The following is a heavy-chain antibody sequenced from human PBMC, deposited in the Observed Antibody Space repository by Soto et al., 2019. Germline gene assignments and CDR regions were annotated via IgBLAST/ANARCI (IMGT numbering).Heavy chain of an antibody. Sequence: ASVKVSCKASGYTFTNYYVHWVRQAPGQGLEWMGWISAYNGNTNYAQKLQGRVTMTTDTSTSTAYMELRSLRSDDTAVYYCARDIVLVPAAISYGMDVWGQGATVTVSS. D-gene: IGHD2-2*02. CDR2: ISAYNGNT. CDR1: GYTFTNYY. J-gene: IGHJ6*02. V-gene: IGHV1-18*04. CDR3: ARDIVLVPAAISYGMDV.